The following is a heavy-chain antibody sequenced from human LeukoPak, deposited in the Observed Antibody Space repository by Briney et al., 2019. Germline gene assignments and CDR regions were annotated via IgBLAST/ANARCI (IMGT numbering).Heavy chain of an antibody. CDR2: IYTSGNT. CDR3: ARETYTSGWYPVAFDI. D-gene: IGHD6-19*01. CDR1: GGSISSYY. Sequence: PSETLSLTCTVSGGSISSYYWSWIRQPAGKGLEWIGRIYTSGNTNYNPSLKSRVTMSVDTSKNHFSLSVSPVTAADTAVYYCARETYTSGWYPVAFDIWGQGTLVTVSS. J-gene: IGHJ3*02. V-gene: IGHV4-4*07.